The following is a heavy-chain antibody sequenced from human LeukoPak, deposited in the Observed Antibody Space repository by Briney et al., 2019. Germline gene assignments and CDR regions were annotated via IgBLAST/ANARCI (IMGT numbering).Heavy chain of an antibody. CDR3: ARVVVAATYPFDY. Sequence: SETLSLTCTVSGGSISSYYWSWIRQPPGKGLEWIGYIYYSGSTNYNPSLKSRVTISADTSKNQFSLKLSSVTAADTAVYYCARVVVAATYPFDYWGQGTLVTVSS. D-gene: IGHD2-15*01. CDR1: GGSISSYY. V-gene: IGHV4-59*12. CDR2: IYYSGST. J-gene: IGHJ4*02.